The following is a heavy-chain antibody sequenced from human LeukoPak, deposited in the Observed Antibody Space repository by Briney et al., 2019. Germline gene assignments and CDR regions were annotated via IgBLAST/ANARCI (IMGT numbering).Heavy chain of an antibody. Sequence: GGPLDFSWQTPGLPFSGNWLSGFGQFPGGGWDWVANIKPDGSAGYYAASVKGRFTVSRDNAKNSLYLQMNSLRVEDTAVYYCARANNSSWHNWGQGTLVTVSS. CDR1: GLPFSGNW. D-gene: IGHD6-13*01. CDR2: IKPDGSAG. J-gene: IGHJ4*02. V-gene: IGHV3-7*01. CDR3: ARANNSSWHN.